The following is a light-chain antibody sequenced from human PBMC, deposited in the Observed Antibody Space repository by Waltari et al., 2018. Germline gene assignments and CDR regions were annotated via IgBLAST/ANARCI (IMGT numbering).Light chain of an antibody. CDR1: QSLVHSDGNTY. Sequence: DIVLTQTPLAPPVTLGQPASISCRSSQSLVHSDGNTYLSWIHQRPGQPPRLLLYKITTRFSGAPDRFSGGGAGTDFTLKICRVQPEDVGVYYCVRATQFPPITFGHGTRLKIK. J-gene: IGKJ5*01. CDR2: KIT. V-gene: IGKV2-24*01. CDR3: VRATQFPPIT.